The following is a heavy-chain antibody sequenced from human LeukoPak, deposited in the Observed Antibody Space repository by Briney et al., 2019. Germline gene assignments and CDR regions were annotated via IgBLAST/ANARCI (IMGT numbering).Heavy chain of an antibody. CDR2: INPNSGGT. V-gene: IGHV1-2*02. CDR1: GYTFTGYY. J-gene: IGHJ6*03. Sequence: ASVKVSCKASGYTFTGYYMHWVRQAPGQGLEWMGWINPNSGGTNYAQKFQGRVTMTRDTSISTAYMELSRLRSDDTAVYYCARDLVSGWYHYYYYMDVWGKGTTVTISS. CDR3: ARDLVSGWYHYYYYMDV. D-gene: IGHD6-19*01.